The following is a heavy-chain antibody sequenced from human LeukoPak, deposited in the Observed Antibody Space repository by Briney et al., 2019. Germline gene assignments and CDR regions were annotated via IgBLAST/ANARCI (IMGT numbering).Heavy chain of an antibody. D-gene: IGHD5-18*01. CDR3: ARERGGDNYGYAFDQ. V-gene: IGHV6-1*01. Sequence: SQTLSLTCDISGDSVSSKSVAWNWIRQSSSRGLEWLGRTYYRSKWYYDYAVSVKSRLTISPDTSRSQFSLLLNVVIPEDTAVYYCARERGGDNYGYAFDQWGQGTLVTVSS. CDR1: GDSVSSKSVA. J-gene: IGHJ4*02. CDR2: TYYRSKWYY.